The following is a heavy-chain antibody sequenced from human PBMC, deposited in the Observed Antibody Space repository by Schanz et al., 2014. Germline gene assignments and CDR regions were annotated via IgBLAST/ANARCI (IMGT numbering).Heavy chain of an antibody. D-gene: IGHD1-26*01. CDR1: GFSVGNKY. CDR3: ARNRGSGGQNWYFDL. J-gene: IGHJ2*01. V-gene: IGHV3-48*01. CDR2: IRSSSTPI. Sequence: EVQLLESGGGLVQPGGSLRLSCAASGFSVGNKYMNWVRQAPGKGPEWVSYIRSSSTPIYYADSVKGRFTISRDNAKNSLYLEMNSLRADDTAVYYCARNRGSGGQNWYFDLWGRGTLVTVSS.